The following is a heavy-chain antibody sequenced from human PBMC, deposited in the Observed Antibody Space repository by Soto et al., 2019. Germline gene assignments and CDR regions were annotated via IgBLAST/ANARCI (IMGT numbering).Heavy chain of an antibody. D-gene: IGHD3-9*01. V-gene: IGHV1-3*01. CDR2: INAGNGNT. CDR3: ATGPDYELLTGYYHSGYFGL. J-gene: IGHJ2*01. Sequence: GASVKVSCKASGYTFTSYAMHWVRQAPGQRLEWMGWINAGNGNTKYSQKFQGRVTITRDTSASTAYMELSSLRSEDTAVYYCATGPDYELLTGYYHSGYFGLLGRGTLVTVCS. CDR1: GYTFTSYA.